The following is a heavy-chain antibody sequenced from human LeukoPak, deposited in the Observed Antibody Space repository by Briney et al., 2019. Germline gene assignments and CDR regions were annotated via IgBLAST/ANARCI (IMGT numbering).Heavy chain of an antibody. V-gene: IGHV3-30*03. J-gene: IGHJ3*02. CDR1: GFTFSSYG. CDR3: TTDLPAVITMIPRGEDAFDI. D-gene: IGHD3-22*01. Sequence: GGSLRLSCAASGFTFSSYGMHWVRQAPGKGLEWVAVISYDGSNKYYADSVKGRFTISRDNSKNTLYLQMNSLKTEDTAVYYCTTDLPAVITMIPRGEDAFDIWGQGTMVTVSS. CDR2: ISYDGSNK.